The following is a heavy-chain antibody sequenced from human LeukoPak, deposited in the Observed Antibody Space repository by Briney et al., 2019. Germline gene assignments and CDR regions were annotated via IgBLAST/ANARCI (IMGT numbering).Heavy chain of an antibody. D-gene: IGHD6-19*01. CDR1: GFTFSSYA. V-gene: IGHV3-23*01. CDR2: ISGSGGST. J-gene: IGHJ4*02. CDR3: AKGAQWLTQSDYFDY. Sequence: GGSLSLSCAACGFTFSSYAMSWVRQAPGKGLEWVSAISGSGGSTYYADSVKGPFTISRDNSKNTLYLQMNSLRAEDTAVYYCAKGAQWLTQSDYFDYWGQGTLVTVSS.